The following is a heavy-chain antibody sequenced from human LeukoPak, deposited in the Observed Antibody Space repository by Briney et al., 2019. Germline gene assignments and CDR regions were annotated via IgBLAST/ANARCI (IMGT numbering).Heavy chain of an antibody. CDR2: INHSGST. D-gene: IGHD2-15*01. Sequence: SETLSLTCAVYGGSFSGYYWSWIRQPPGKGLEWIGEINHSGSTNYNPSLKSRVTISVDTSKNQFSLKLSSVTAADTAVYYCATLEPLYCSGGSCSYGIPWGQGTQVTVSS. J-gene: IGHJ5*02. CDR3: ATLEPLYCSGGSCSYGIP. CDR1: GGSFSGYY. V-gene: IGHV4-34*01.